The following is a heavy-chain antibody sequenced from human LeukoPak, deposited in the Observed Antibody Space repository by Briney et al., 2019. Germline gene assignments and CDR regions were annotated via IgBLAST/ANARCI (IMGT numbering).Heavy chain of an antibody. Sequence: GGSLRLSCAASGFTFSSYSMNWVRQAPGKGLEWVSSISSSSSYIYYADSVKGRFTISRDNAKNSLYLQMNSLRAEDTAVYYCASSYYYDSSGYNAFDIWGQGTMVTVSS. D-gene: IGHD3-22*01. J-gene: IGHJ3*02. CDR1: GFTFSSYS. V-gene: IGHV3-21*01. CDR3: ASSYYYDSSGYNAFDI. CDR2: ISSSSSYI.